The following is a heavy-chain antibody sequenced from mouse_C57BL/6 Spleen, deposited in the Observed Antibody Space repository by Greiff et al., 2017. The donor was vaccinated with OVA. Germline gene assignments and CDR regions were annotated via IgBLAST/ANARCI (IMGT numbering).Heavy chain of an antibody. CDR1: GFTFSSYA. Sequence: DVMLVESGGGLVKPGGSLKLSCAASGFTFSSYAMSWVRQTPEKRLEWVATISDGGSYTYYPDNVKGRFTISRDNAKNNLYLQMSHLKSEDTAMYYCASHHYYGSSEGAMDYWGQGTSVTVSS. CDR2: ISDGGSYT. CDR3: ASHHYYGSSEGAMDY. J-gene: IGHJ4*01. D-gene: IGHD1-1*01. V-gene: IGHV5-4*03.